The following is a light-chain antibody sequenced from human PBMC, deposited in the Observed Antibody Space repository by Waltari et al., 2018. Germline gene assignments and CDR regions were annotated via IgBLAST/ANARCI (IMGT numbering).Light chain of an antibody. CDR3: LQDYTFPRT. Sequence: AVQMTSSPSSLSASIGDRVTITCRASQGIRNDLAWYQQKPGKAPKLLIYGASTLQTGVPSRFSGSGSGTDFTLVISSLQPEDFATYYCLQDYTFPRTFGQGTKVEIK. CDR1: QGIRND. CDR2: GAS. V-gene: IGKV1-6*01. J-gene: IGKJ1*01.